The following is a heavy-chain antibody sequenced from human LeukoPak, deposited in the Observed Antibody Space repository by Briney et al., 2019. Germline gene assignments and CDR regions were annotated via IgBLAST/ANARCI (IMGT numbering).Heavy chain of an antibody. CDR3: ARDCRRGGSCYWGSAD. D-gene: IGHD2-15*01. J-gene: IGHJ4*02. CDR1: GFTFSSYS. V-gene: IGHV3-48*01. CDR2: VSSSSSTI. Sequence: GGSLRLSCAASGFTFSSYSMNWVRQAPGKGLEWVSYVSSSSSTIYYADSVKGRFTISRDNAKNSLYLQMNSLRAEDTAVYYCARDCRRGGSCYWGSADWGQGTPVTVSS.